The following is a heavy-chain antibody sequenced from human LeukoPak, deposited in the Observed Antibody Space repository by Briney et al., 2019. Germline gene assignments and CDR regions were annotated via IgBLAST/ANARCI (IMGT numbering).Heavy chain of an antibody. CDR3: ASNTGTVFDY. CDR1: GDFITAYY. D-gene: IGHD7-27*01. CDR2: VYYSGST. Sequence: SETLSLTCTVSGDFITAYYWSWIRQPPGKGLEWIGYVYYSGSTEYNPSLRSRVTISLGMSKHQFSLNLTSVTAADTAVYYCASNTGTVFDYWGQGALVTVSS. J-gene: IGHJ4*02. V-gene: IGHV4-59*01.